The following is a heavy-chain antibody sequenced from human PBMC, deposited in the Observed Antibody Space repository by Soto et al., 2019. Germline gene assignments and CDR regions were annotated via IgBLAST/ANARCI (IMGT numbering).Heavy chain of an antibody. Sequence: GQTLRISCKCSGYSFTIYWTGCVPHMPGKGLEWMGIIYPGDSNTRYSPSFQGQVTISADKSISTAYLQWSSLKASDTDMYYCARANPAGVIAVAALDPWGQGTLVTVSS. V-gene: IGHV5-51*01. J-gene: IGHJ5*02. CDR2: IYPGDSNT. CDR1: GYSFTIYW. CDR3: ARANPAGVIAVAALDP. D-gene: IGHD6-19*01.